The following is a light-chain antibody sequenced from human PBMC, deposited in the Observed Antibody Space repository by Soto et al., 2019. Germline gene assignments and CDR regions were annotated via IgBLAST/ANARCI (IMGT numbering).Light chain of an antibody. CDR3: QSYDSSNLWV. V-gene: IGLV6-57*04. CDR2: EDN. Sequence: NFMLTQPHSVSESPGKTVTISCTRSSGSIASNYVQWYQQRPGSAPTTVIYEDNQRPSGVPDRFSGSIDSSSNSASLTISGLKTEDEAYYYCQSYDSSNLWVFGGATKLTVL. CDR1: SGSIASNY. J-gene: IGLJ3*02.